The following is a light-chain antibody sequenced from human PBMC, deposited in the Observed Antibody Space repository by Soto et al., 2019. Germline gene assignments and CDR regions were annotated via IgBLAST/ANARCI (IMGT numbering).Light chain of an antibody. V-gene: IGKV1-5*01. Sequence: DIQMTQSPSTLSASVGDRVTITCRASQTINSCLAWYQQKPGKAPKLLIYDASALESGVPSRFSGSGSGTEFTLTISSLQPDDFATYYCQQYYSYSYTFGQGTKLEI. CDR1: QTINSC. CDR2: DAS. J-gene: IGKJ2*01. CDR3: QQYYSYSYT.